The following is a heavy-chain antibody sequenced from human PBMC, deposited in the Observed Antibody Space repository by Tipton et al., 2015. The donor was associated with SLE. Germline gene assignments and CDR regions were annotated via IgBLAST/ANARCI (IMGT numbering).Heavy chain of an antibody. V-gene: IGHV3-74*01. D-gene: IGHD6-13*01. J-gene: IGHJ4*02. CDR3: ARDLGGIAAAAPL. Sequence: SLRLSCAASGFTFSSYWMHWVRQAPGKGLVWVSPINSDGSSTSYADSVKGRFTISRDNAKNTLYLQMNSLRAEDTAVYYCARDLGGIAAAAPLWGQGTLVTVSS. CDR2: INSDGSST. CDR1: GFTFSSYW.